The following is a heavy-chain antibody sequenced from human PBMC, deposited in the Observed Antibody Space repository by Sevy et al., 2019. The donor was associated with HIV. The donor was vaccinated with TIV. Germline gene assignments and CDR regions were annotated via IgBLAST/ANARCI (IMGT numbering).Heavy chain of an antibody. CDR1: GYSISDYY. D-gene: IGHD3-10*01. J-gene: IGHJ6*03. V-gene: IGHV1-46*01. Sequence: ASVKVSCKASGYSISDYYMHWVRQAPGQGLEWMGIINPRGDTTKYAQKFQGRVTMTRDTSTSTVYMDMSSLSSEDTAVYYCARGCYYYASGTYSYSYYYMGVWGKGTTVTVSS. CDR2: INPRGDTT. CDR3: ARGCYYYASGTYSYSYYYMGV.